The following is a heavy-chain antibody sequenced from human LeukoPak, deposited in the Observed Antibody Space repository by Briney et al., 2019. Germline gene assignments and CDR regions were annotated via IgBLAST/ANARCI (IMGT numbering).Heavy chain of an antibody. Sequence: GGSLRLSWAASGFTLSSYAMSWVRQAPGKGLEWVSAIRGSGGSTYYADSVTGRFTIPRDNPKNTLYLQMNSQRTEDPSVNYCAKEEPLYCCGGSCYSTPPYYWGQGTLVTVSS. V-gene: IGHV3-23*01. D-gene: IGHD2-15*01. CDR3: AKEEPLYCCGGSCYSTPPYY. CDR2: IRGSGGST. CDR1: GFTLSSYA. J-gene: IGHJ4*02.